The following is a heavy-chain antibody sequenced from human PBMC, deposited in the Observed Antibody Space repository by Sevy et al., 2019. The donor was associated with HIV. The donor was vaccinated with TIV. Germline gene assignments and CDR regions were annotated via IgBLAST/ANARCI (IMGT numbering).Heavy chain of an antibody. CDR2: IIPIFGTA. Sequence: ASVKVSCKASGGTFSSYAISWVRQAPGQGLEWMGGIIPIFGTANYAQKFQGRVTITADESTSPAYMELSSLRSEDTAVYYCARDRGRGITTNLDYWGQGTLVTVSS. V-gene: IGHV1-69*13. J-gene: IGHJ4*02. CDR1: GGTFSSYA. CDR3: ARDRGRGITTNLDY. D-gene: IGHD3-22*01.